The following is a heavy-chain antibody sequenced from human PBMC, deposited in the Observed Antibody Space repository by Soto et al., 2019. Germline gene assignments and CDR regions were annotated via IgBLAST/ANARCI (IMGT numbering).Heavy chain of an antibody. D-gene: IGHD3-22*01. V-gene: IGHV1-58*01. CDR3: AAFGYDSSGYYAFDF. CDR1: GFTFTSSA. J-gene: IGHJ4*02. CDR2: IVVGSGNT. Sequence: ASVKVSCKASGFTFTSSAVQWVRQARGQRLEWIGWIVVGSGNTNYAQKFQERVTITRDMSTSTAYMELSSLRSEDTAVYYCAAFGYDSSGYYAFDFWGQGTLVTVSS.